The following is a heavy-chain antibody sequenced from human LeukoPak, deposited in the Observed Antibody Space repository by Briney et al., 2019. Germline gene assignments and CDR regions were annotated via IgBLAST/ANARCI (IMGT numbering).Heavy chain of an antibody. V-gene: IGHV4-59*01. CDR2: IYYSGST. Sequence: PSETLSLTCTVSGGSISRYYWSWLRQPPGKGLEWIGYIYYSGSTNYNPSLKSRVTISADTSKNQFSLKLSSVTAADTAVYYCARGEYQLLPFDYWGQGTLVTVSS. CDR3: ARGEYQLLPFDY. CDR1: GGSISRYY. J-gene: IGHJ4*02. D-gene: IGHD2-2*01.